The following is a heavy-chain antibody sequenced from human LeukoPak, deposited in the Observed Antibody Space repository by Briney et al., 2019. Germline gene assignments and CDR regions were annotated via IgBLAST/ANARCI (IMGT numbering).Heavy chain of an antibody. Sequence: ASVKVSCKTSGYTFTHYYLHWVRQARGQGLEWMGIINPSGGSTTYAQKDHGRLTMNVDTTTSTVYKELSSLRSEGTAVYYYAISSAYYNETDIWGQGTMVTVSS. J-gene: IGHJ3*02. CDR1: GYTFTHYY. CDR3: AISSAYYNETDI. V-gene: IGHV1-46*01. CDR2: INPSGGST. D-gene: IGHD3-10*01.